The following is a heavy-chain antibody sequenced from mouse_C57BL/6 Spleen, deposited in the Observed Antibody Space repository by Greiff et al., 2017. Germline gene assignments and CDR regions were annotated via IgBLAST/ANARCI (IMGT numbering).Heavy chain of an antibody. CDR3: ARSGTDWFAY. D-gene: IGHD3-3*01. CDR1: GFTFSDYG. CDR2: ISSGSSTI. V-gene: IGHV5-17*01. Sequence: VQLKQSGGGLVKPGGSLKLSCAASGFTFSDYGMHWVRQAPEKGLEWVAYISSGSSTIYYADTVKGRFTISRDNAKNTLFLQMTSLRSEDTAMYYCARSGTDWFAYWGQGTLVTVSA. J-gene: IGHJ3*01.